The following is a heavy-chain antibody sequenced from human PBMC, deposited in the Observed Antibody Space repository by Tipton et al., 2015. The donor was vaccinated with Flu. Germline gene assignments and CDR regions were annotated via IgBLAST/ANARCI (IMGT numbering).Heavy chain of an antibody. J-gene: IGHJ4*02. CDR1: GYFFTGYW. CDR2: IYPGDSDT. CDR3: ASRGTTSFFFDS. Sequence: VQLVQSGAEVKKPEESLKISCKASGYFFTGYWIGWVRQMPGKGLEWMGIIYPGDSDTRCRPSFQGQVTISADKCTNTAFREWGSLKTSDTAMYYCASRGTTSFFFDSGGQGTLFTVAS. V-gene: IGHV5-51*03. D-gene: IGHD2/OR15-2a*01.